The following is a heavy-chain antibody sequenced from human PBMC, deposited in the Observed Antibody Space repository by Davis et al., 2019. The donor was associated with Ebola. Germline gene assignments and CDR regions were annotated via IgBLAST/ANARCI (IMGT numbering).Heavy chain of an antibody. D-gene: IGHD3-10*01. Sequence: SETLSLTCAVSGGSFNGYYWTWVRQSPGKGLEWIGEIKHSGGTNYNPSLKRRVTIFLDTSKTQCTLKLSSVAAADTAVYYCATASSGWTAQRGYYYNGMDVWGPGTTVIVSS. CDR3: ATASSGWTAQRGYYYNGMDV. J-gene: IGHJ6*02. CDR2: IKHSGGT. CDR1: GGSFNGYY. V-gene: IGHV4-34*01.